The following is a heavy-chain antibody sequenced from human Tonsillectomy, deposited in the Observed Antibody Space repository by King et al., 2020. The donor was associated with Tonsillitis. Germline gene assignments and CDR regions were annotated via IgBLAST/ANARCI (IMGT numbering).Heavy chain of an antibody. CDR2: ISAYNGNT. V-gene: IGHV1-18*01. CDR1: GYTFTSYG. J-gene: IGHJ3*02. CDR3: ASPSHCSGGSCPDGDAFDI. D-gene: IGHD2-15*01. Sequence: QLVQSGAEVNKPGASVKVSCKASGYTFTSYGISWVRQAPGQGLEWMGWISAYNGNTNYAQKLQGRVTMTTDTSTSTAYMELRSLRSDDTAVYYCASPSHCSGGSCPDGDAFDIWGEGTMVTVSS.